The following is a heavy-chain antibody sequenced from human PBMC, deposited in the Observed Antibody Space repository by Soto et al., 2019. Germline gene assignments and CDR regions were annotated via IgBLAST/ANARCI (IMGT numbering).Heavy chain of an antibody. D-gene: IGHD6-13*01. CDR2: IYYSGST. J-gene: IGHJ4*02. V-gene: IGHV4-30-4*01. Sequence: SETLSLTCTVSGGSISSSDYYWSWIRQPPGKGLEWIGYIYYSGSTYYNPSLKSRVTISVDTSKNQFSLKLSSVTAADTAVYYCARGAPYSSSWYYFDYWGQGTLVTVSS. CDR1: GGSISSSDYY. CDR3: ARGAPYSSSWYYFDY.